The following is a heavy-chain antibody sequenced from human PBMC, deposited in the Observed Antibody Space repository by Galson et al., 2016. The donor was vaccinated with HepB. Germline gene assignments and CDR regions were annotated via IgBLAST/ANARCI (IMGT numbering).Heavy chain of an antibody. D-gene: IGHD1-26*01. CDR1: GASITNDRFF. J-gene: IGHJ5*02. Sequence: SETLSLTCIVSGASITNDRFFWGWLRQPPGKGLEWIGSISYSGLTNYNPSLQGRVTISVETSKDHFSLEINSVTGADTAVYFCARLTWEVLGWFDTWGQGTLVTVSS. CDR2: ISYSGLT. CDR3: ARLTWEVLGWFDT. V-gene: IGHV4-39*02.